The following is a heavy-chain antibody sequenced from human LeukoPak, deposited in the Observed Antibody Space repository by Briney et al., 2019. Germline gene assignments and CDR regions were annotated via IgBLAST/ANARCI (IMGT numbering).Heavy chain of an antibody. CDR3: ASWGTEGSDY. Sequence: SETLSLTCTVSGGSTTDYFWSWIRQPAGKGLEWIGRIYSSGSTNYNASLKSRVTMSVDTSENQFSLKLSSVTAADTAVYYCASWGTEGSDYWGQGTLVTVSS. D-gene: IGHD7-27*01. J-gene: IGHJ4*02. V-gene: IGHV4-4*07. CDR1: GGSTTDYF. CDR2: IYSSGST.